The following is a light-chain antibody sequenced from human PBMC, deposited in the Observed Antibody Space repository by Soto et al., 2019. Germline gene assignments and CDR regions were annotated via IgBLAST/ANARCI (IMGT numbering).Light chain of an antibody. CDR2: AAS. CDR3: QQSYSNLIT. J-gene: IGKJ5*01. CDR1: QSISNH. Sequence: DIQMTQSPSSLSASVEYIFIITCRASQSISNHLNWYQQKPGKAPKLLIFAASSLQSGVPSRLSGSGYGTDLTITISSMQTEDFETYYCQQSYSNLITFGQGTRLEIK. V-gene: IGKV1-39*01.